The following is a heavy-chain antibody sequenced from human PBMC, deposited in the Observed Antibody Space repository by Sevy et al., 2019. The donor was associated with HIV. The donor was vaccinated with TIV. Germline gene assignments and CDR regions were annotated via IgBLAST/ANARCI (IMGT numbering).Heavy chain of an antibody. D-gene: IGHD2-2*01. J-gene: IGHJ6*02. V-gene: IGHV3-30*04. CDR3: ARSGYVVVPAATTAMVTHYYYGMDV. CDR2: ISYDGSNK. CDR1: GFTFSSYA. Sequence: GGSLRLSCAASGFTFSSYAMHWVRQAPGKGLEWAAVISYDGSNKYYADSVKGRFTISRDNSKNTLYLQMNSLRAEDTAVYYCARSGYVVVPAATTAMVTHYYYGMDVWGQGTTVTVSS.